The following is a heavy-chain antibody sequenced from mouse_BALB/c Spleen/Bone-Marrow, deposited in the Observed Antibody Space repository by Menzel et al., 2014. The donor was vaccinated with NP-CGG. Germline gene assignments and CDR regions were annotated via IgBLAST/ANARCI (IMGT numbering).Heavy chain of an antibody. J-gene: IGHJ4*01. V-gene: IGHV2-2*02. CDR2: VWTGGST. CDR1: GFSLTQYT. Sequence: VQLRQSGPGLVQPSQRLSITCTVSGFSLTQYTIYWIRQSPGKGLEWLGVVWTGGSTDYNATFISRLTISKDNSKSQVFFKMTSLEPTDTAIYYCARNSDHYSLDYWGQGTSVTVSS. CDR3: ARNSDHYSLDY. D-gene: IGHD2-12*01.